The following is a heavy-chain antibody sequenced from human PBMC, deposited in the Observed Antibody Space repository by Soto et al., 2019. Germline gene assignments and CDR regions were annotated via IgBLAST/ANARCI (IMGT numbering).Heavy chain of an antibody. J-gene: IGHJ2*01. Sequence: QVQLAQSGAEVKKPGSSVKVSCKASGGTFSSYAISWVRQAPGQGLEWMGGIIPIFGTANYAQKFQGRVTIXXDXSXTTAFMELSSLRSEETAVYYCARGVAAAGVSWYFDLWGRGTLVTVSS. CDR2: IIPIFGTA. V-gene: IGHV1-69*12. CDR1: GGTFSSYA. CDR3: ARGVAAAGVSWYFDL. D-gene: IGHD6-13*01.